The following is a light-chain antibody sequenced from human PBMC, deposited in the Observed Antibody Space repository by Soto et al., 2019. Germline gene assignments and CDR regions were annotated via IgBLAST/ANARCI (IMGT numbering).Light chain of an antibody. CDR1: SSDFGGYKY. CDR3: SPYAGGINLEV. Sequence: QSALTQPPSASGSPGQSVTISCTGTSSDFGGYKYVSWYQQHPGKAPQLMIYEVNKRPSGVPDRFSGSKSGNTASLTVSGLQAEDEADYYCSPYAGGINLEVFGTGTKVTV. V-gene: IGLV2-8*01. J-gene: IGLJ1*01. CDR2: EVN.